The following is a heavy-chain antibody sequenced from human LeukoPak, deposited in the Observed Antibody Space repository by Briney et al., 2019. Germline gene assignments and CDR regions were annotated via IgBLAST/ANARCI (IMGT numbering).Heavy chain of an antibody. CDR1: EFTFSSYW. CDR3: ARDVVWGSYRDGYYYYGMDV. CDR2: IKQDGSEK. Sequence: GGSLRLSCAASEFTFSSYWMSWVRQAPGKGLEWVANIKQDGSEKYYVDSVKGRFTISRDNAKNSLYLQMNSLRAEDTAVYYCARDVVWGSYRDGYYYYGMDVWGQGTTVTVSS. D-gene: IGHD3-16*02. V-gene: IGHV3-7*01. J-gene: IGHJ6*02.